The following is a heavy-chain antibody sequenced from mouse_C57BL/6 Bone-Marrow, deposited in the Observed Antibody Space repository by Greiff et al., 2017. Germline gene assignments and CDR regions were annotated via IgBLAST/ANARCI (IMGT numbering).Heavy chain of an antibody. CDR2: IDPANGNT. CDR3: CYDCYSYYYAMDY. D-gene: IGHD2-3*01. CDR1: GFNIKNTY. V-gene: IGHV14-3*01. J-gene: IGHJ4*01. Sequence: VQLQQSVAELVRPGASVKLSCTASGFNIKNTYMHWVKQRPEQGLEWIGRIDPANGNTKYAPKFQGKATITEDTSSNTAYLQLISLTPEDTAIYYCCYDCYSYYYAMDYWGQGTSVTVSS.